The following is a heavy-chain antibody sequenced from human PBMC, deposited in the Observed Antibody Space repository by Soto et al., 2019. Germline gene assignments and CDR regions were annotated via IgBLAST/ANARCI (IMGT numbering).Heavy chain of an antibody. CDR2: MNPGSGDT. Sequence: ASVKVSCKASGYSFTNNDVSWVRQATGQGLEWMGWMNPGSGDTGYVQKFQGRVTMTRDISIATAYMELSSLRSDDTAIYYCARMSTFGSLNWFDTWGQGTLVIVYS. J-gene: IGHJ5*02. CDR1: GYSFTNND. V-gene: IGHV1-8*01. D-gene: IGHD3-16*01. CDR3: ARMSTFGSLNWFDT.